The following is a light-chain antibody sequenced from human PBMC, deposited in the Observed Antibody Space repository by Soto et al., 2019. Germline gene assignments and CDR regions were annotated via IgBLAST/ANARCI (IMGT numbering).Light chain of an antibody. Sequence: DIPMTQSPSSLSVSVGDRVTITCRASQSIRTYLNWYQQKPGKAPKRLIYAASSLQSGDPSRFSGSGSGTDFTLAISTLQPDDFATYYCQQSYSTPRTFGQRTRVEI. V-gene: IGKV1-39*01. CDR1: QSIRTY. J-gene: IGKJ1*01. CDR2: AAS. CDR3: QQSYSTPRT.